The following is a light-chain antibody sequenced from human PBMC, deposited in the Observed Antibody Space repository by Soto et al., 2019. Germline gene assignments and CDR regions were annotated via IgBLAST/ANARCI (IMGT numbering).Light chain of an antibody. J-gene: IGLJ1*01. CDR2: EVN. Sequence: QSPLTKPPSASGSPGQSVAISCTGTSIDVGGYNYVSWYQQHPGKAPKLMIYEVNKRPSGVPDRFSGSKSGNTASLTVSGLQAEDEADYYCSSDADRSNGVGNGTKVTV. CDR3: SSDADRSNG. V-gene: IGLV2-8*01. CDR1: SIDVGGYNY.